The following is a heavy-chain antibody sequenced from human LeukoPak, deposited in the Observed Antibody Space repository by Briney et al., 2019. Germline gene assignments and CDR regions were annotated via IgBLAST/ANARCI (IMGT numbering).Heavy chain of an antibody. D-gene: IGHD6-13*01. V-gene: IGHV1-3*01. Sequence: ASVKVSCKASGYTFTNYAMHWVRQAPGQRPEWMGWINAGNGNTEYSQKFQDRVTITRDISASTAYMELSSLRSEDTAVYYCARDGSSSSFDYWGQGTLVTVSS. CDR3: ARDGSSSSFDY. CDR1: GYTFTNYA. CDR2: INAGNGNT. J-gene: IGHJ4*02.